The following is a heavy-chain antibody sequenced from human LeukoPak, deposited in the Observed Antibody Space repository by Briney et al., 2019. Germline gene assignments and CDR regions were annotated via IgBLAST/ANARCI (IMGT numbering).Heavy chain of an antibody. CDR3: ARLGYYYYYMDV. Sequence: SETLSLTCAVYGGSFSGYYWSWIRQPPGKGLERIGEINHSGSTNYNPSLKSRVTISVDTSKNQFSLKLSSVTAADTAVYYCARLGYYYYYMDVWGKGTTVTVSS. V-gene: IGHV4-34*01. J-gene: IGHJ6*03. CDR1: GGSFSGYY. CDR2: INHSGST.